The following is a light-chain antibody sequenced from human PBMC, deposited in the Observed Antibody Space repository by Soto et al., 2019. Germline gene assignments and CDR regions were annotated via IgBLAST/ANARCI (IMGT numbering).Light chain of an antibody. CDR2: AAS. CDR1: QTILNY. Sequence: DIQMTQSPSSLSASVGDRVTITCRAGQTILNYLSWYQQKQGKAPKLLIYAASSLQSGVPSRFSGSGSGTDFTLPISSLQPEDFATYFCQQSYSMPRTFGQGIKVDIK. J-gene: IGKJ1*01. CDR3: QQSYSMPRT. V-gene: IGKV1-39*01.